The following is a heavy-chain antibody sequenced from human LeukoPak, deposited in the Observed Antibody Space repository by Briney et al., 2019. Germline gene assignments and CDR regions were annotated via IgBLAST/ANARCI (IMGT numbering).Heavy chain of an antibody. CDR3: ARSELLWFGESPNWFDP. D-gene: IGHD3-10*01. CDR2: IYYSGST. Sequence: SETLSLTCTVSGGSISSYYWSWIRQPPGKGLEWIGYIYYSGSTNYNPSLKSRVTISVDTSKNQFSLKLSSVTAADTAVYYCARSELLWFGESPNWFDPWGQGTLVTASS. J-gene: IGHJ5*02. V-gene: IGHV4-59*08. CDR1: GGSISSYY.